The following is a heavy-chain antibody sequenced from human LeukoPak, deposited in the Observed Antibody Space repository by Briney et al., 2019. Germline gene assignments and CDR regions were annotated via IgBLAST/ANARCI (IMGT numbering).Heavy chain of an antibody. CDR1: GYTFTSYG. J-gene: IGHJ3*02. D-gene: IGHD1-26*01. V-gene: IGHV1-18*01. CDR3: ARELGEWGLYHYAFDI. CDR2: ISAYNGNT. Sequence: ASVKVSCKASGYTFTSYGISWMRQAPGQGLEWMGWISAYNGNTNYAQKLQGRVTMTTDTSTSTAYMDLRSLRSDDTAVYYCARELGEWGLYHYAFDIWGQGTMVTVSS.